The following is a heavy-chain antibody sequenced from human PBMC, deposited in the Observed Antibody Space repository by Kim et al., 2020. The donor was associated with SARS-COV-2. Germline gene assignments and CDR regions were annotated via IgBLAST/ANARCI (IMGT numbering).Heavy chain of an antibody. J-gene: IGHJ4*02. CDR2: ISSSSSYI. CDR3: ARDLLLAAAGTS. Sequence: GGSLRLSCAASGFTFSSYSMNWVRQAPGKGLEWVSSISSSSSYIYYADSVKGRFTISRDNAKNSLYLQMNSLRAEDTAVYYCARDLLLAAAGTSWGQGTLVTVSS. V-gene: IGHV3-21*01. CDR1: GFTFSSYS. D-gene: IGHD6-13*01.